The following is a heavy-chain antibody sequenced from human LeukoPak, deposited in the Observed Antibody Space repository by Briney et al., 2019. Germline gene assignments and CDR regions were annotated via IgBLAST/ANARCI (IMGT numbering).Heavy chain of an antibody. CDR2: ISSSSSYI. V-gene: IGHV3-21*01. CDR1: GFTFSSYS. CDR3: ARDRDVYSSSSLDY. Sequence: KAGGSLRLSCAASGFTFSSYSMNWVRQAPGKGLEWVSSISSSSSYIYYADSVKGRFTISRDNAKNSLYLQMNSLRAEDTAVYYCARDRDVYSSSSLDYRGQGTLVTVSS. J-gene: IGHJ4*02. D-gene: IGHD6-6*01.